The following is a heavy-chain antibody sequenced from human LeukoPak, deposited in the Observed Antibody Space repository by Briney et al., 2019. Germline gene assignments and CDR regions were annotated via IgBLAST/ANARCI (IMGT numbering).Heavy chain of an antibody. J-gene: IGHJ4*02. V-gene: IGHV1-2*02. D-gene: IGHD2-2*02. CDR1: EYTFTNYD. CDR2: INPNSGGT. Sequence: ASVKVSCKASEYTFTNYDINWVRQATGQGLEWMGWINPNSGGTNYAQKFQGRVTMTRDTSISTAYMELSRLRSDDTAVYYCARGHCSSTSCHILVLDYWGQGTLVTVSS. CDR3: ARGHCSSTSCHILVLDY.